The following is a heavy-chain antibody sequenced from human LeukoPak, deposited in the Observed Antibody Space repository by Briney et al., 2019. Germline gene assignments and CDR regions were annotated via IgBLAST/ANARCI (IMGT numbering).Heavy chain of an antibody. V-gene: IGHV1-2*02. D-gene: IGHD2-2*02. CDR1: GYTFTGYY. Sequence: ASVKVSCKXSGYTFTGYYMHWVRQAPGQGLEWMGWINPNSGGTNYAQKFQGRVTMTRDTSISTAYMELSRLRSDDTAVYYCAREVAGYCSSTSCYIDYWGQGTLVTVSS. CDR3: AREVAGYCSSTSCYIDY. CDR2: INPNSGGT. J-gene: IGHJ4*02.